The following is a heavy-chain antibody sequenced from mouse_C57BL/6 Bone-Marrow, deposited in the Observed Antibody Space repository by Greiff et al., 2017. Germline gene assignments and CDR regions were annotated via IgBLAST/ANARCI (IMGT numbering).Heavy chain of an antibody. V-gene: IGHV1-42*01. Sequence: EVQGVESGPELVKPGASVKISCKASGYSFTGYYMNWVKQSPEKSLEWIGEINPSTGGTTYNQKFKAKATLTVDKSSSTAYMQLKSLTSEDSAVYYCARPYYYAMDYWGQGTSVTVSS. CDR3: ARPYYYAMDY. CDR2: INPSTGGT. J-gene: IGHJ4*01. CDR1: GYSFTGYY.